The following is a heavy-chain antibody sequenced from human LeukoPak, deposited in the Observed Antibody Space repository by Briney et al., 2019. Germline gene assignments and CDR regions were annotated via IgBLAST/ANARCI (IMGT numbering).Heavy chain of an antibody. D-gene: IGHD6-19*01. CDR3: ARVMAYSSGWRNFDY. J-gene: IGHJ4*02. CDR1: GFTFSSYE. Sequence: GGSLRLSCAASGFTFSSYEMNWVRQAPGKGLEWVSYISSSGSTIYYADSVEGRFTISRDNAKNSLYLQMNSLRAEDTAVYYCARVMAYSSGWRNFDYWGQGTLVTVSS. V-gene: IGHV3-48*03. CDR2: ISSSGSTI.